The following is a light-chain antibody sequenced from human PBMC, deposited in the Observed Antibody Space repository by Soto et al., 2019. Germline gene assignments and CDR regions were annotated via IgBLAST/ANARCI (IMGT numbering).Light chain of an antibody. Sequence: QAVVTQEPSVSGAPGQSVTISCAGSRSNIGAGYDVHWYQQVPGTAPKVLIYGNSNRPSGVPDRFSGSQSGTSASLAITGLQAEDEADYHCQSYDSGLSAWVFGGGTKVTVL. J-gene: IGLJ3*02. V-gene: IGLV1-40*01. CDR3: QSYDSGLSAWV. CDR2: GNS. CDR1: RSNIGAGYD.